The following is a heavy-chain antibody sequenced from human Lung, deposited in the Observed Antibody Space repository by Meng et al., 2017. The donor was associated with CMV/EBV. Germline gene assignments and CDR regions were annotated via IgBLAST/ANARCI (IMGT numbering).Heavy chain of an antibody. CDR2: INPNSGGT. V-gene: IGHV1-2*02. CDR1: GYTFTGYY. CDR3: ARDERLTKDIVVVPAAGGLLYD. D-gene: IGHD2-2*01. J-gene: IGHJ4*02. Sequence: ASVKVSCKASGYTFTGYYMHWVRQAPGQGLEWMGWINPNSGGTNYAQKFQGRVTMTRDTSISTAYMELSRLRSDDTAVYYCARDERLTKDIVVVPAAGGLLYDWGQGTXVTVSS.